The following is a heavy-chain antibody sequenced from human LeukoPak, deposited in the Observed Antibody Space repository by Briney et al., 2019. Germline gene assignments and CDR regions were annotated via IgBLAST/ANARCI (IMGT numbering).Heavy chain of an antibody. D-gene: IGHD3-9*01. CDR3: ARLRYFDWLLLNVFDY. J-gene: IGHJ4*02. Sequence: SETLSLTCTVSGGSISSGTYYWTWIRQPAGKGLEWIGRIYTSGSTNYNPSLKSRVTISVDTSKNQFSLKLSSVTAADTAVYYCARLRYFDWLLLNVFDYWGQGTLVTVSS. CDR2: IYTSGST. CDR1: GGSISSGTYY. V-gene: IGHV4-61*02.